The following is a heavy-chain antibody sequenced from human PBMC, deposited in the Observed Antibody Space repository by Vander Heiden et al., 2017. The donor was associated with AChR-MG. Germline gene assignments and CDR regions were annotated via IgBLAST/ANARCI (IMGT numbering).Heavy chain of an antibody. V-gene: IGHV3-48*01. CDR2: ISRGSTSI. J-gene: IGHJ4*02. Sequence: EVQLVESGGRLVQPGGSLSLSCAASGFPIRRYTMNGVRQAPGKGLEWVSYISRGSTSIYYADSVKGRFTITRDNAKNSLYLQMNSLRADDTAVYYCARASYYYERTDNYYFYDSWGQGTLVTVSS. CDR1: GFPIRRYT. D-gene: IGHD3-22*01. CDR3: ARASYYYERTDNYYFYDS.